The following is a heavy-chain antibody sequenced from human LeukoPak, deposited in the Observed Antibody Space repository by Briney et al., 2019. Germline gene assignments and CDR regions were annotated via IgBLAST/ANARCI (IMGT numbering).Heavy chain of an antibody. Sequence: SATLSLTCTVSDGSINGYYWSWIRQPPGKGLDWIGYMYSGGTTSYSPSLKSRVTISEDMSKNQFSLKLTSVTAADTAVYYCARHSGHSSTNDAFDIWGQGTMVTVSS. CDR1: DGSINGYY. D-gene: IGHD6-13*01. CDR2: MYSGGTT. V-gene: IGHV4-59*01. CDR3: ARHSGHSSTNDAFDI. J-gene: IGHJ3*02.